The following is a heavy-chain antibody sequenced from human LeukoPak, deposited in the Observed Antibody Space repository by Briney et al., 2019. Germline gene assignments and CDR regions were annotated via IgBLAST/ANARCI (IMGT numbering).Heavy chain of an antibody. CDR2: IYYSGST. J-gene: IGHJ6*02. V-gene: IGHV4-31*11. Sequence: SETLSLTCGVSGGSFNSDDYYWNWIRQHPGTGLEWIGYIYYSGSTYYNPSLKSRVTISVDTSKNQFSLKLSSVTAADTAVYYCARSLGYCSGGSCHNYYGMDVWGQGTTVTVSS. D-gene: IGHD2-15*01. CDR1: GGSFNSDDYY. CDR3: ARSLGYCSGGSCHNYYGMDV.